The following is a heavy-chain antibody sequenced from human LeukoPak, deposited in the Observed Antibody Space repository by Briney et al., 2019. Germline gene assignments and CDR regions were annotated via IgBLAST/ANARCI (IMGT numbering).Heavy chain of an antibody. V-gene: IGHV4-34*01. CDR2: INHSGST. CDR1: GGSFSGYY. D-gene: IGHD3-22*01. J-gene: IGHJ1*01. Sequence: SETLSLTCAVYGGSFSGYYWSWIRQPPGKGLEWIGEINHSGSTNYNPSLKSRVTISVDTSKNQFSLKLSSVTAADTAVYYCARVESSRYFQHWGQGTLVTASS. CDR3: ARVESSRYFQH.